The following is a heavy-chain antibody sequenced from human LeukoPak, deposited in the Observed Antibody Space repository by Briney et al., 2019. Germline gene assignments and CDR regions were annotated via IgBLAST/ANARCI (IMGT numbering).Heavy chain of an antibody. CDR3: AELGITMIGGV. D-gene: IGHD3-10*02. Sequence: GGSLRLSCAASGFTFSSYEMNWVRQASGKGLEWVSYISSSGSTIYYAESVKGRFTISRDNAKNSLYLQMNSLRAEDTAVYYCAELGITMIGGVWGKGTTVTISS. CDR1: GFTFSSYE. V-gene: IGHV3-48*03. J-gene: IGHJ6*04. CDR2: ISSSGSTI.